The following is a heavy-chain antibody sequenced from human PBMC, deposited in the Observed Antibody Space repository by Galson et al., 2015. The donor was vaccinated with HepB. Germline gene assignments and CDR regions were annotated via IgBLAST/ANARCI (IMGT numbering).Heavy chain of an antibody. J-gene: IGHJ4*02. V-gene: IGHV1-46*03. CDR2: INPSGGST. CDR1: GYTFTSYY. CDR3: ALIAVAGTFDY. D-gene: IGHD6-19*01. Sequence: SVKVSCKASGYTFTSYYMHWVRQAPGQGLEWMGIINPSGGSTSYAQKFQGRVTMTRDTSTSTVYMELSSLRSEDTAVYYCALIAVAGTFDYWGQGTLVTVSS.